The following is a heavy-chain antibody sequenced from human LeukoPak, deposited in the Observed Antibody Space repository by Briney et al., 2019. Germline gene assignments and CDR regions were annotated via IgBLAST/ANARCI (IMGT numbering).Heavy chain of an antibody. Sequence: ASVKVSCKASGYTFTGYYMHWVRQAPGQGLEWMGWINPNSGGTNYAQKFQGRVTMTRDTSISTAYMELSRLRSDDTAVYYCARDARFVGSIAAAGRLPFDYWGQGTLVTVSS. J-gene: IGHJ4*02. CDR1: GYTFTGYY. V-gene: IGHV1-2*02. D-gene: IGHD6-13*01. CDR2: INPNSGGT. CDR3: ARDARFVGSIAAAGRLPFDY.